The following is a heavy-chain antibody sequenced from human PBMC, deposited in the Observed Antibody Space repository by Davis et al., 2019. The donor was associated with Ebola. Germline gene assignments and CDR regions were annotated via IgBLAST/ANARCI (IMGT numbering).Heavy chain of an antibody. CDR2: ISANNGNT. Sequence: AASVKVSCKASGYTFITYGLSWVRQAPGHGLEWMGWISANNGNTNYAKKFQGRPTMTTDTSTSTAHMELRSLRSDDTAVYYCARGGRYSYGGGYYYYYGMDVWGQGTTVTVSS. CDR1: GYTFITYG. V-gene: IGHV1-18*04. D-gene: IGHD5-18*01. CDR3: ARGGRYSYGGGYYYYYGMDV. J-gene: IGHJ6*02.